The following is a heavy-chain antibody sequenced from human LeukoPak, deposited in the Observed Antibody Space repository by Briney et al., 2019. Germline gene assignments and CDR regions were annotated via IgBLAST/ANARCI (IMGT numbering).Heavy chain of an antibody. CDR3: ARHGGGGESYPRVFDS. V-gene: IGHV4-59*08. CDR2: IYYSEST. J-gene: IGHJ4*02. Sequence: SEALSLTCTVSGGSISPYYWSWIRQPPGKGLEWIGYIYYSESTSYNPSLNSRVTISVDTSKNQFSLKLSSMTAADTAVYYCARHGGGGESYPRVFDSWGRGNLVTVSS. CDR1: GGSISPYY. D-gene: IGHD1-26*01.